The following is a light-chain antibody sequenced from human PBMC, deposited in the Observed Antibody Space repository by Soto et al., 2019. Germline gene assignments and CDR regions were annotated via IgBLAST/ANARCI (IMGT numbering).Light chain of an antibody. V-gene: IGLV2-23*01. CDR3: SSYAGSNILL. CDR2: EVN. CDR1: SSDVGSYNL. J-gene: IGLJ2*01. Sequence: QSALTQPASVSGSPGQSITISCTGTSSDVGSYNLVSWYQQHPGKAPKFMIYEVNKRPSGVPDRFSGSKSGNTASLTVSGLQADDEAYYYCSSYAGSNILLFGGGTKLTVL.